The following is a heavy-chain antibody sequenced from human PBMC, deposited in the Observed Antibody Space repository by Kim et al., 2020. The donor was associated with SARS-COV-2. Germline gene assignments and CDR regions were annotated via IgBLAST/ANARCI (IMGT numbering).Heavy chain of an antibody. Sequence: YADSVKGRFTISRDNSKNTLYLQMNSLRAEDTAVYYCATPDYYGSGIIPSWGQGTLVTVSS. V-gene: IGHV3-30*02. D-gene: IGHD3-10*01. CDR3: ATPDYYGSGIIPS. J-gene: IGHJ5*02.